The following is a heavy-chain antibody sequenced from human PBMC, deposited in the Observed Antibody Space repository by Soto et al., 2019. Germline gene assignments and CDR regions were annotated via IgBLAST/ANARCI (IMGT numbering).Heavy chain of an antibody. J-gene: IGHJ3*02. D-gene: IGHD5-12*01. Sequence: QVQLQESDAGLVKASQTLSLTCTVSGGSVSSGAYYWTWIRQRPGKVLEWIGYIYYSGSTYYSPSLKSRLSISLDTSKNQFSLRLSSVTAADTAMYYCARARLRAVYAFDIGGQGTMVTVSS. CDR2: IYYSGST. V-gene: IGHV4-31*03. CDR3: ARARLRAVYAFDI. CDR1: GGSVSSGAYY.